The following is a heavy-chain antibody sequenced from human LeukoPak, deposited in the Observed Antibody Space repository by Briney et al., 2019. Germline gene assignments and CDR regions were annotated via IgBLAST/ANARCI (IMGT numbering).Heavy chain of an antibody. J-gene: IGHJ5*01. CDR2: ISYDGSNK. CDR3: ARTTRWPTPFDF. CDR1: GFTFSHYG. D-gene: IGHD4-23*01. V-gene: IGHV3-30*03. Sequence: GGSLRLSCAASGFTFSHYGVHWVRQAPGKGLEWVAVISYDGSNKYYADSVKGRFTISRDNSKNTVFLQMDSLRAEDTAVYYCARTTRWPTPFDFWGQGTLVTVSS.